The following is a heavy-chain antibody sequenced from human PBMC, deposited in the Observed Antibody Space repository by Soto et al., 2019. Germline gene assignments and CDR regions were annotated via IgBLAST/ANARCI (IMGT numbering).Heavy chain of an antibody. J-gene: IGHJ6*03. V-gene: IGHV1-18*01. D-gene: IGHD3-16*02. CDR2: INAYNGNT. Sequence: ASVKVSCKASGYTFSSYGISWVRQAPGQGLEWMGWINAYNGNTNYVQKLQGRVTMTADTSTSTAYMELRSLRSDDTAVYYCVHLGELSSDYYYMDVWGKGTTVTVSS. CDR1: GYTFSSYG. CDR3: VHLGELSSDYYYMDV.